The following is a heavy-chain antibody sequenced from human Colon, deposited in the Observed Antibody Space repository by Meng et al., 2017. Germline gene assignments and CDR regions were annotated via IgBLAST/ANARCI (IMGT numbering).Heavy chain of an antibody. J-gene: IGHJ4*02. CDR3: AKNLGYETSGFEY. CDR2: VSSDGSVE. Sequence: QELLVESGGGVVQPWRSLSLSCEVSGFPFDMSALHWVRRAPGKGLEWVAVVSSDGSVEHYADSVKGRFSLSRDNSKNTVYLQMHSLRPEDTAMYFCAKNLGYETSGFEYWGQGTQVTVSS. CDR1: GFPFDMSA. V-gene: IGHV3-30*18. D-gene: IGHD3-22*01.